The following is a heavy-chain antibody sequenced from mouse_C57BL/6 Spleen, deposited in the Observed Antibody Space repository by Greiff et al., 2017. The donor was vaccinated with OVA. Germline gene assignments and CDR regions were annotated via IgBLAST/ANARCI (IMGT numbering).Heavy chain of an antibody. Sequence: QVQLQQPGTELVKPGASVKLSCKASGYTFTSYWMHWVKQRPGQGLEWIGNINPSNGGTTYNEKFKSKATLTVDKSSSTAYMQLSSLPSEDSAVYYCARDGEGLTGRGGYWGQGTTLTVSS. CDR1: GYTFTSYW. J-gene: IGHJ2*01. CDR3: ARDGEGLTGRGGY. D-gene: IGHD4-1*01. V-gene: IGHV1-53*01. CDR2: INPSNGGT.